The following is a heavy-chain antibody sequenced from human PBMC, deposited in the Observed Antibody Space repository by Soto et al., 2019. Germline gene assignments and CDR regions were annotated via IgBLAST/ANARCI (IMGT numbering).Heavy chain of an antibody. CDR1: GGSFSGYY. CDR2: IAHSGRT. Sequence: SETLSLTCAVYGGSFSGYYWSWIRQSPEKGLEWICEIAHSGRTNNNPSLKSRVTMSMEKYKKQFSMKLASVTAEDTAVYYCAGRKSTRISVVAAARGPTYGMDXWGQGSTVTVS. V-gene: IGHV4-34*01. J-gene: IGHJ6*02. D-gene: IGHD2-15*01. CDR3: AGRKSTRISVVAAARGPTYGMDX.